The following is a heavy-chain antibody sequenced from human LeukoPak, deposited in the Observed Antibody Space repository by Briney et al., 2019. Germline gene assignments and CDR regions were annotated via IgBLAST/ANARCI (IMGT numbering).Heavy chain of an antibody. V-gene: IGHV1-2*02. CDR3: ARESFLAAAGRRYFDY. CDR1: GYTFTGYY. J-gene: IGHJ4*02. CDR2: INPNSGGT. Sequence: ASVKVSCKASGYTFTGYYMHWVRQAPGQGLEWMGWINPNSGGTNYAQKFQGRVTMTRDTSISTAYMEMSRLSSDDTAVYYCARESFLAAAGRRYFDYWGQGTLVTVSS. D-gene: IGHD6-13*01.